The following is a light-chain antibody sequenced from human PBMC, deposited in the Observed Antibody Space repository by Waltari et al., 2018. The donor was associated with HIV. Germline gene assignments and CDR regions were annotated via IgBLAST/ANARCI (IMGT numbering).Light chain of an antibody. Sequence: DIQMTQSPSSLSASVGDRVTITCRASQSVTSYLNWYHQKSGKAPKLLIYAASSLRDGVPSRFSCSGYGTDFTLTISSLQPEDFATYYCQQSYTTPRTFGQGTKVEIK. CDR2: AAS. CDR3: QQSYTTPRT. V-gene: IGKV1-39*01. CDR1: QSVTSY. J-gene: IGKJ1*01.